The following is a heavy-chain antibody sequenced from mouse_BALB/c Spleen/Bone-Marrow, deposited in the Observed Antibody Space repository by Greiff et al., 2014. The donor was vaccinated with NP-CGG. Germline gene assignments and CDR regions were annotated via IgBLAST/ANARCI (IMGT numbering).Heavy chain of an antibody. CDR1: GYTFTSYW. V-gene: IGHV1-7*01. CDR3: ARSGGYDGFSY. Sequence: QVQLQQPGAELAKPGASVKMSCKASGYTFTSYWMHWVKQRPGQGLEWIGYINPSTGYTEYNQKFKDKATLTADKSSITAYMQLSSLTSEDSAVYYCARSGGYDGFSYWGQGTTLTVSS. D-gene: IGHD2-2*01. CDR2: INPSTGYT. J-gene: IGHJ2*01.